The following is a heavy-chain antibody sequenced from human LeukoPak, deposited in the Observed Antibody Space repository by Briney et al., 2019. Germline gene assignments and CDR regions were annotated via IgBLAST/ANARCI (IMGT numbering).Heavy chain of an antibody. V-gene: IGHV3-30*03. CDR3: ATGAGDDILTGP. D-gene: IGHD3-9*01. CDR1: GFTFSSYG. Sequence: GRSLRLSCAASGFTFSSYGMHWVRQAPGKGLEWVAVISYDGSNKYYADSVKGRFTISRDNSKNTLYLQMNSLRAEDTAVYYCATGAGDDILTGPWGQGTLVTVSS. J-gene: IGHJ5*02. CDR2: ISYDGSNK.